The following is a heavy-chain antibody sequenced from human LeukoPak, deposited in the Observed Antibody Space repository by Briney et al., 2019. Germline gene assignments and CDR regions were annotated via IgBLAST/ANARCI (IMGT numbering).Heavy chain of an antibody. CDR1: GYSFTSYW. J-gene: IGHJ3*02. CDR2: IYSGDSDT. CDR3: ARPPSGSYYGNNAFDI. V-gene: IGHV5-51*01. D-gene: IGHD1-26*01. Sequence: GESLKISRKGSGYSFTSYWIGWVRQMPGKGLGWMGIIYSGDSDTRYSPSFQGQVTISADKSISTAYLQWSSLKASDTAMYYCARPPSGSYYGNNAFDIWGQGTMVTVSS.